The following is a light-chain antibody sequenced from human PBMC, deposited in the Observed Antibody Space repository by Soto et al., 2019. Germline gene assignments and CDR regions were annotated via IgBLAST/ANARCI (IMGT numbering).Light chain of an antibody. CDR3: QQSYNTPRT. J-gene: IGKJ1*01. CDR1: QSISSY. CDR2: AAS. V-gene: IGKV1-39*01. Sequence: DIQMTQSPSSLSASVGDRVTITCRAIQSISSYLNWYQQKPGKAPTLLIYAASSLQSGVPSRFSGSGSGTDFTLTISSLQPEDFATYYCQQSYNTPRTFGQGTKVEIK.